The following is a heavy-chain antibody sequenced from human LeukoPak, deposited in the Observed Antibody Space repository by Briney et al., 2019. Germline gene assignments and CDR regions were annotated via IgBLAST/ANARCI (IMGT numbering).Heavy chain of an antibody. V-gene: IGHV4-59*01. D-gene: IGHD2-2*01. Sequence: SETLSLTCTVSGGSISSYYWSWIRQPPGKGLEWIGYIYYSGSTNYNPSLKSRVTISVDTSKNQFSLRLSSVTAADTAVYYCARVHCSSTSCHEFDYWGQGTLVTVSS. J-gene: IGHJ4*02. CDR1: GGSISSYY. CDR3: ARVHCSSTSCHEFDY. CDR2: IYYSGST.